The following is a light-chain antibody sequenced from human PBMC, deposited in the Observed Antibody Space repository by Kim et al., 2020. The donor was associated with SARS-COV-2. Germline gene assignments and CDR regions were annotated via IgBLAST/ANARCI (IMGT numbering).Light chain of an antibody. CDR3: MQALQTPLT. V-gene: IGKV2-28*01. CDR1: QSLLHSNGYNY. J-gene: IGKJ4*01. Sequence: DIVMTQSPLSLPVTPGEPASISCRSSQSLLHSNGYNYLDWYLQKPGQSPQLLIYLGSNRASGVPDRFSGSGSGTDFTLKISRVEAEDVGIYYCMQALQTPLTFGGGTKLRS. CDR2: LGS.